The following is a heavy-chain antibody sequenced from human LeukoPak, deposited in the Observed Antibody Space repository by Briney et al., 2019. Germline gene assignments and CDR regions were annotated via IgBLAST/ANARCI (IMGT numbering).Heavy chain of an antibody. D-gene: IGHD6-19*01. J-gene: IGHJ4*02. CDR2: IYHSGST. CDR3: ARDRPPIAVAGYYFDY. CDR1: GYSISSGYY. Sequence: PSETLSLTCTVSGYSISSGYYWGRIRQPPGKGLEWIGSIYHSGSTYYNPSLKSRVTISVDTSKNQFSLKLSSVTAADTAVYYCARDRPPIAVAGYYFDYWGQGTLVTVSS. V-gene: IGHV4-38-2*02.